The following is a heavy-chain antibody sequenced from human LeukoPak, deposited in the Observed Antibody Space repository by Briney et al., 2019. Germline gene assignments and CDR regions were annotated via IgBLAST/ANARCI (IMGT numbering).Heavy chain of an antibody. Sequence: PGGSLRLSCAVSGFTFRDYGMHWVRQAPGKGLEWLTLIWYDGSNKYYADSVKGRFTVSRDNSRDTVYLQMNSLRAEDTAVYYCARAGLGAAADVWGQGTLVTVSS. CDR1: GFTFRDYG. J-gene: IGHJ4*02. D-gene: IGHD6-13*01. CDR3: ARAGLGAAADV. V-gene: IGHV3-33*01. CDR2: IWYDGSNK.